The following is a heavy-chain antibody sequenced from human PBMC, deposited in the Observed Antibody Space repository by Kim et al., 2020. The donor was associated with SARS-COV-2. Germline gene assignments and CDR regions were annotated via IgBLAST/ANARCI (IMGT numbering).Heavy chain of an antibody. Sequence: GGSLRLSCAASGFTFSNYAMDWVRQAPGKGLEWVSSIIGSGGSTYYAGSVKGRFSIARDNSKETLYLQMNSLRAEDTAVYYCAKEAVAGIDYWGQGTLVTVSS. CDR3: AKEAVAGIDY. J-gene: IGHJ4*02. CDR2: IIGSGGST. CDR1: GFTFSNYA. D-gene: IGHD6-19*01. V-gene: IGHV3-23*01.